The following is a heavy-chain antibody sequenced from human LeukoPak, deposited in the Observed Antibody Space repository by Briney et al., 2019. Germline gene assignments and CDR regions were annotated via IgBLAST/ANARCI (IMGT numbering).Heavy chain of an antibody. CDR2: ISGSGGST. CDR1: GFTFSSYA. Sequence: GGSLRLSCAASGFTFSSYAMSWVRQAPGKGLEWVSAISGSGGSTYYADSMKGRFTISRDNSKNTLYLQMNSLRAEDTAVYYCAKGEDCTNGVCYTIDYWGQGTLVTVSS. D-gene: IGHD2-8*01. CDR3: AKGEDCTNGVCYTIDY. V-gene: IGHV3-23*01. J-gene: IGHJ4*02.